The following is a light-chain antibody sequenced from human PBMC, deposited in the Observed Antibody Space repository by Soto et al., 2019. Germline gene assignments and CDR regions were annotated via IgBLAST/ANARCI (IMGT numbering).Light chain of an antibody. CDR3: HQRSNWPPDT. Sequence: EIVLTQSPDTPSLSPGERASLSCRASQSVHTFLAWYQQRPRQPPRLLIYGASTRATGVPARFSGSGSGTDFTLTISSLEPEDFAVYYCHQRSNWPPDTFGQGTRLDI. CDR2: GAS. V-gene: IGKV3-11*01. CDR1: QSVHTF. J-gene: IGKJ5*01.